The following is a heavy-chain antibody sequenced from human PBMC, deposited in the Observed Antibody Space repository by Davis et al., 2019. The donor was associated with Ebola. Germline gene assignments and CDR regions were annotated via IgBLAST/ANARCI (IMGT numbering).Heavy chain of an antibody. Sequence: AASVKVSCKASGYTFTGYYMHWVRQAPGQGLEWMGGIIPIFGTANYAQKFQGRVTITADESTSTAYMELSSLRSEDTAVYYCARGSGGATDPRRPYYYYGMDVWGQGTTVTVSS. CDR1: GYTFTGYY. CDR3: ARGSGGATDPRRPYYYYGMDV. D-gene: IGHD1-26*01. CDR2: IIPIFGTA. J-gene: IGHJ6*02. V-gene: IGHV1-69*13.